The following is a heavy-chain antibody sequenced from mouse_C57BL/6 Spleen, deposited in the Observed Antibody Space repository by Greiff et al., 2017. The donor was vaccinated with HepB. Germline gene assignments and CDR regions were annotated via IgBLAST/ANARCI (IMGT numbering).Heavy chain of an antibody. CDR3: ARLHYGSPMDY. V-gene: IGHV1-26*01. D-gene: IGHD1-1*01. CDR2: INPNNGGT. CDR1: GYTFTDYY. Sequence: EVQLQQSGPELVKPGASVKISCKASGYTFTDYYMNWVKQSHGKSLEWIGDINPNNGGTSYNQKFKGKATLTVDKSSSTAYMELRSLTSEDSAVYYCARLHYGSPMDYWGQGTSVTVSS. J-gene: IGHJ4*01.